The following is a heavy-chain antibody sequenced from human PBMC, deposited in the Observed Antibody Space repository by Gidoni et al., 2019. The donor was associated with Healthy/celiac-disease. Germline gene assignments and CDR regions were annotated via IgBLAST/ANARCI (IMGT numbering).Heavy chain of an antibody. J-gene: IGHJ5*02. V-gene: IGHV4-61*02. Sequence: QVQLQESGPGLVKPSQTLSLTCTVSGGSISSGSYYWSWIRQPAGKGLEWIGRIYTSGSTNYNPSLKSRVTISVDTSKNQFSLKLSSVTAADTAVYYCARDGGYDILTGYYNVGWFDPWGQGTLVTVSS. CDR1: GGSISSGSYY. D-gene: IGHD3-9*01. CDR2: IYTSGST. CDR3: ARDGGYDILTGYYNVGWFDP.